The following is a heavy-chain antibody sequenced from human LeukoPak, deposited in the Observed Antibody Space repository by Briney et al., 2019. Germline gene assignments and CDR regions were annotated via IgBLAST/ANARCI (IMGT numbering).Heavy chain of an antibody. CDR1: GFTFRSYA. CDR3: AKDRSFIGNNPLDY. V-gene: IGHV3-23*01. J-gene: IGHJ4*02. Sequence: GGSLRLSCAASGFTFRSYAMSWVRQAPGKGLEWVSAISGSGGSTYYADSVKGRFTISRDNSKNTLYLQMNSLRAEDTAVYYCAKDRSFIGNNPLDYWGQGTLVTVSS. D-gene: IGHD1-14*01. CDR2: ISGSGGST.